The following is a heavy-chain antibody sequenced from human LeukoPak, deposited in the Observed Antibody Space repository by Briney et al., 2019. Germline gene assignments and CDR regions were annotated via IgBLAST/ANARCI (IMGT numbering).Heavy chain of an antibody. CDR3: ARGRGPMDSGYYYNWFDS. J-gene: IGHJ5*01. CDR1: GDSVSSNSAA. V-gene: IGHV6-1*01. CDR2: TYYRSKWHN. D-gene: IGHD3-22*01. Sequence: SQTLSLTSAISGDSVSSNSAAWNWIRQSPSRGLEWLGRTYYRSKWHNDYAVSAKSRISLNSDTSKNQFSLEVNSVTPEDTAVYYCARGRGPMDSGYYYNWFDSWGQGIRGTVSS.